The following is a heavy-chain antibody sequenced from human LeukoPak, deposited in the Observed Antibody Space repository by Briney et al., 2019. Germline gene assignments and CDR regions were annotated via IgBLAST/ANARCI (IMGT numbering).Heavy chain of an antibody. CDR1: GFSVRTNF. CDR2: IYTGGGT. V-gene: IGHV3-53*01. CDR3: ARDLPYYYYMDV. Sequence: PGGSLRLSCAVSGFSVRTNFMSWVRQAPGKGLEWVSVIYTGGGTDHADSGKGRFTISRDNSKNTLSLQMNSLRAEDTAVYYCARDLPYYYYMDVWGKGTTVTVSS. J-gene: IGHJ6*03.